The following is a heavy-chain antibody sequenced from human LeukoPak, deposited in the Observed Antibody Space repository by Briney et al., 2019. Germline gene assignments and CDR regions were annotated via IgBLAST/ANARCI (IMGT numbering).Heavy chain of an antibody. J-gene: IGHJ3*02. Sequence: PSETLSLTCTVSGGSISSYFRSWIRQPPGKGLEWIGYIYTSGSTNYNPSLKSRVTISVDTSKNQFSLKLSSVTAADTAVYYCARHGRDDAFDIWGQGTMVTVSS. D-gene: IGHD1-26*01. CDR3: ARHGRDDAFDI. V-gene: IGHV4-4*09. CDR2: IYTSGST. CDR1: GGSISSYF.